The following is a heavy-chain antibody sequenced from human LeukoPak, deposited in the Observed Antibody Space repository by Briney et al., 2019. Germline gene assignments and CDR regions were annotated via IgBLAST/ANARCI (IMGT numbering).Heavy chain of an antibody. V-gene: IGHV4-39*02. D-gene: IGHD3-10*01. CDR2: IDYSGST. CDR1: GASIGTSSYY. J-gene: IGHJ6*03. CDR3: ASSSGRGAYYYYYMDV. Sequence: SETLSLTCSVSGASIGTSSYYWVWVRQAPGEGPEWIGSIDYSGSTYYNPSLKSRLTISVDTSKDHFSLKLTSVTAADTAVYFCASSSGRGAYYYYYMDVWGKGTTVTVSS.